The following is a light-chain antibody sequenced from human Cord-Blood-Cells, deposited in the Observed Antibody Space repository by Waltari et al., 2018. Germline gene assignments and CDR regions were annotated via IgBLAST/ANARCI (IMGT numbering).Light chain of an antibody. CDR3: QQYDNRPPYT. V-gene: IGKV1-33*01. CDR1: QDISNY. J-gene: IGKJ2*01. CDR2: DAS. Sequence: DIQMTQSPSSLSASVGDRVTITCQASQDISNYLNWYQQKPGKAPKLLIYDASNLETGVLPRFSGSGSGTDFTVIISSLQPADIATYYCQQYDNRPPYTFGQGTKLEIK.